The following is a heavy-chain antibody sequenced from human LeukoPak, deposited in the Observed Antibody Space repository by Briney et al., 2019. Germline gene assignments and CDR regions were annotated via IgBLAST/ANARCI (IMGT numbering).Heavy chain of an antibody. V-gene: IGHV3-66*01. Sequence: SGGSLRLSCAASGFTVSSNYMSWVRQAPGKGLEWVSVIYSGGSTYYADSVKGRFTISRDNSKNTLYLQMNSLGAEDTAVYYCARDPVGDYYFDYWGQGTLVTVSS. CDR3: ARDPVGDYYFDY. D-gene: IGHD4-17*01. J-gene: IGHJ4*02. CDR1: GFTVSSNY. CDR2: IYSGGST.